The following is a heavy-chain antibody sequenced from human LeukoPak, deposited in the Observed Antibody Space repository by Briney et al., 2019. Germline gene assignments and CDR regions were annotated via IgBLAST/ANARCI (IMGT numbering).Heavy chain of an antibody. CDR3: ARTDYYDSSGYTRIYFDY. D-gene: IGHD3-22*01. CDR2: IDWDDDK. V-gene: IGHV2-70*11. J-gene: IGHJ4*02. Sequence: SGPTLVNPTQTLTLTCTFSGFSLSTSGMCVSWIRQPPGKALEWLARIDWDDDKYYSTSLKTRLTISKDTSKNQVVLTMTNMDPVDTATYYCARTDYYDSSGYTRIYFDYWGQGTLATVSS. CDR1: GFSLSTSGMC.